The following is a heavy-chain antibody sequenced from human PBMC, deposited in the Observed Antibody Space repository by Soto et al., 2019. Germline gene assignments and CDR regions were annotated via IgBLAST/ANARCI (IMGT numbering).Heavy chain of an antibody. Sequence: EVQLVESGGGLVQPGGSLRLSCAASGFTFSSYAMHWVRQAPGKGLEYVSAISSNGGSTYYANSVKGRFTISRDNSKNTLYLQMGSLRAQDMAVYYCARALYGSGSTDYWGQGTLVTVSS. D-gene: IGHD3-10*01. CDR2: ISSNGGST. J-gene: IGHJ4*02. V-gene: IGHV3-64*01. CDR3: ARALYGSGSTDY. CDR1: GFTFSSYA.